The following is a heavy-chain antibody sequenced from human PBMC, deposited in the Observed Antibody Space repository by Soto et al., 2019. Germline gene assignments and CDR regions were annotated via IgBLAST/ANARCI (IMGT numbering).Heavy chain of an antibody. V-gene: IGHV3-23*01. CDR2: ISGGGGTT. CDR1: GFTFSTYA. D-gene: IGHD3-10*02. CDR3: AKEIDRTLWCSASYPVP. Sequence: EVQLLESGGGLVRPGGSLRLSCAASGFTFSTYAMTWVRQAPGKGLEWVSAISGGGGTTYYADSVKGRFTISRDNSKNTLYLQMNSLRAEDTALYYCAKEIDRTLWCSASYPVPWGQGTLVTVSS. J-gene: IGHJ5*02.